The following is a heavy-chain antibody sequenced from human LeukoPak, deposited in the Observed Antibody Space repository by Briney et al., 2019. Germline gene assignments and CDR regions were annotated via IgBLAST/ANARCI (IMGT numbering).Heavy chain of an antibody. J-gene: IGHJ4*02. CDR3: AKFSGYSYGYLDY. Sequence: GGSLRLSCAASGFTFSSYGMHWVRQAPGKGLEWVAFIRYDGSNKYYADSVKGRFTISRDNSKNTLYLQMNSLRAEDTAVYDCAKFSGYSYGYLDYWGQGTLVTVSS. V-gene: IGHV3-30*02. CDR2: IRYDGSNK. D-gene: IGHD5-18*01. CDR1: GFTFSSYG.